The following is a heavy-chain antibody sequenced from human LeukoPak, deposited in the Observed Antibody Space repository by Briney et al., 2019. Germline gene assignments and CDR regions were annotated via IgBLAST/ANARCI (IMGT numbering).Heavy chain of an antibody. CDR3: ARKTRWLRFGDLDY. Sequence: SQTLSLTCTVSGDSISSANYFWSWIRQPAGKGLEWVGRISTSGTTNYNPSLKSRVTISIDTSKNQFSLKLSSVTAADTAVYYCARKTRWLRFGDLDYWGQGTLVTVSS. CDR1: GDSISSANYF. CDR2: ISTSGTT. J-gene: IGHJ4*02. D-gene: IGHD5-12*01. V-gene: IGHV4-61*02.